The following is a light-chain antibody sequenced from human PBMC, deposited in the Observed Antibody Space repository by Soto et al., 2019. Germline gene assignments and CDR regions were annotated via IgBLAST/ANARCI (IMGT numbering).Light chain of an antibody. CDR1: QSVSSSY. J-gene: IGKJ2*01. V-gene: IGKV3-20*01. CDR2: GAS. Sequence: EIVLTQSPGTLSLSPGERATLSCRASQSVSSSYLAWYQQKPGQAPRLLIYGASSRATGIPDRLSGSGSGTDLTLTISRLEPEDFAVYYCQQSGSSFGQGTKLEIK. CDR3: QQSGSS.